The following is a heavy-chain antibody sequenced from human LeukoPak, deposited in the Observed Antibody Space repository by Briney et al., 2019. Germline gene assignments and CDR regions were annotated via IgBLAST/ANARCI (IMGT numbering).Heavy chain of an antibody. CDR1: GDSISSYY. D-gene: IGHD5-18*01. Sequence: SETLSLTCSVSGDSISSYYWSWIRQPPGKGLEWIGYIYYSVSTNYNPSLKSRVTISVDTSKNQFSLRLSSVTAADTAVYYCARAPRGYSYGYWWFDPWGQETLVTVSS. CDR3: ARAPRGYSYGYWWFDP. J-gene: IGHJ5*02. CDR2: IYYSVST. V-gene: IGHV4-59*01.